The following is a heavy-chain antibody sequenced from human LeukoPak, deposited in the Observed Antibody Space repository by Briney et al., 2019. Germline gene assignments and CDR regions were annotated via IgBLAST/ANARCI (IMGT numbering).Heavy chain of an antibody. CDR1: GFTFSSYS. CDR2: ISSSSSYI. D-gene: IGHD7-27*01. Sequence: GGSLRLSRAASGFTFSSYSMNWVRQAPGKGLEWVSSISSSSSYIYYADSVEGRFTISRDNAKNSLYLQMNSLRAEDTAVYYCARGRPLAGDYWGQGTLVTVSS. J-gene: IGHJ4*02. CDR3: ARGRPLAGDY. V-gene: IGHV3-21*01.